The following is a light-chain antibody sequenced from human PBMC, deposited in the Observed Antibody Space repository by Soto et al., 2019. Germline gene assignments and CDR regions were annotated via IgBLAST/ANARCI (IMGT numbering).Light chain of an antibody. J-gene: IGKJ1*01. Sequence: EIVMTQSPATLSVSPGERATLSCRASQSVSSNLAWYQQKPGQAPRLLIYGASTRATGIPARFSGSGSGTELALTISSPQSEDFAVYYCQQYNNWPPGSFGQGTKVEIK. V-gene: IGKV3-15*01. CDR2: GAS. CDR3: QQYNNWPPGS. CDR1: QSVSSN.